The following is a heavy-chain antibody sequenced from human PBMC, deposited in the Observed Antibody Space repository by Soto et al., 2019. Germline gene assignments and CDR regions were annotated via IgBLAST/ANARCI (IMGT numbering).Heavy chain of an antibody. D-gene: IGHD1-1*01. CDR3: ARQGTVYTTLPRAFEI. V-gene: IGHV4-39*01. Sequence: PSETLSLTCTVSGGSISSGGYYWSWIRQHPGKGLEWIGYIYYSGSTYYNPSLKSRVTISVDTSKNQFSLKLNSVTAADTAVYYCARQGTVYTTLPRAFEIWGQGTMVTV. CDR1: GGSISSGGYY. CDR2: IYYSGST. J-gene: IGHJ3*02.